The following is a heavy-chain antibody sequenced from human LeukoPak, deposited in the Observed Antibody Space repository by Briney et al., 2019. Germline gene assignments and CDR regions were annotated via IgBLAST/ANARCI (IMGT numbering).Heavy chain of an antibody. CDR3: ARAQYTGKGNDAFDI. CDR2: IYPGDSDT. D-gene: IGHD2-8*02. J-gene: IGHJ3*02. CDR1: GYRFTTYW. V-gene: IGHV5-51*01. Sequence: GESLKISCKGSGYRFTTYWIGWRRQMPGKGLECMGMIYPGDSDTRYSPSIQGQVTISADKSISTAYLQWSSLEASDTAIYYCARAQYTGKGNDAFDIWGQGTMVTVSS.